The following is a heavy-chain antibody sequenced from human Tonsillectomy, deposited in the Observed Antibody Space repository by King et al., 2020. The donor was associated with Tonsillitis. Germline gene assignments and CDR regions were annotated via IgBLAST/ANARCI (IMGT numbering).Heavy chain of an antibody. CDR3: AKDRIVATHYFDY. J-gene: IGHJ4*02. CDR2: ISGSGGST. V-gene: IGHV3-23*04. CDR1: GFTFSNYA. D-gene: IGHD3-22*01. Sequence: VQLVESGGALVRPGGSLRLSCAASGFTFSNYAMSWVRQAPGKGLEWVSAISGSGGSTYYADSVKGRFTISKDNSKKSLYLQMNSLRAEDTAVYYCAKDRIVATHYFDYWGPGTLVTVSS.